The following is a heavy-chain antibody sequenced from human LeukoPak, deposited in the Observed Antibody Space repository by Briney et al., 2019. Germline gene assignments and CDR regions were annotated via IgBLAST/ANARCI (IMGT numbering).Heavy chain of an antibody. D-gene: IGHD6-6*01. J-gene: IGHJ3*02. CDR3: ARAQIIAARQGGRAFDI. Sequence: ASVKVSCKASGYTFTSYCMHWVRQAPGQGLEWMGIINPSGGSTSYAQKFQDRVTMTRDMSTSTVYMELSSLRSEDTAVYYCARAQIIAARQGGRAFDIWGQGTMVTVSS. CDR2: INPSGGST. CDR1: GYTFTSYC. V-gene: IGHV1-46*01.